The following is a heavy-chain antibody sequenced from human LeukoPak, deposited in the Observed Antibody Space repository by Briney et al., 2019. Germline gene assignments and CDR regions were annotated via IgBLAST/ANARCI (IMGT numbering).Heavy chain of an antibody. CDR2: ISSSSSYI. CDR1: GFTFSSYS. CDR3: AKDRSAGIVDYAFDI. Sequence: GGSLRLSCAASGFTFSSYSMNWVRQAPGKGLEWVSSISSSSSYIYYADSVKGRFTISRDNAKNSLYLQMNSLRAEDTAVYYCAKDRSAGIVDYAFDIWGQGTMVTVSS. V-gene: IGHV3-21*04. D-gene: IGHD3-22*01. J-gene: IGHJ3*02.